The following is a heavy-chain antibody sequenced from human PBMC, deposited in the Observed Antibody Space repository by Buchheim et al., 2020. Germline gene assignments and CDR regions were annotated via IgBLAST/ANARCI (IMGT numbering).Heavy chain of an antibody. D-gene: IGHD3-3*01. J-gene: IGHJ5*02. CDR3: ARAMSDFWSGYTTKSNWFDP. CDR1: GFTVSSNY. V-gene: IGHV3-66*01. Sequence: EVQLVESGGGLVQPGGSLRLSCAASGFTVSSNYMSWVRQAPGKGLEWVSVIYSSGSTYYADSVKGRFTISSDNSKNTLYLQMNSLRAEDTAVYYCARAMSDFWSGYTTKSNWFDPWGQGTL. CDR2: IYSSGST.